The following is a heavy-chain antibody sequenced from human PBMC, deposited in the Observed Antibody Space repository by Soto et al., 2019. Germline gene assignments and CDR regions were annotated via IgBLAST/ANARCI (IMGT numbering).Heavy chain of an antibody. V-gene: IGHV1-3*01. CDR1: GYTFTSYA. CDR2: INAGNGNT. J-gene: IGHJ6*02. D-gene: IGHD7-27*01. CDR3: AKDFPQDWGQDYYYGMDV. Sequence: ASVKVSCKASGYTFTSYAMHWARQAPGQRLEWMGWINAGNGNTFYADSVKGRFTISRDNSKNMLYLQMSSLRAEDTALYYCAKDFPQDWGQDYYYGMDVWGQGTTDTVSS.